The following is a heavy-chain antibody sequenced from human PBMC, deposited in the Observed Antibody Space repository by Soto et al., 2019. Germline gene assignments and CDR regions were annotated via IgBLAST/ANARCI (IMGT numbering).Heavy chain of an antibody. CDR2: IYYSGST. CDR1: GGSIRSDGYY. Sequence: ASETLSLTCTVSGGSIRSDGYYWSWIRQHPGKGLEWIGYIYYSGSTYYSPYYSGSTFYSPSLKSRVTISGDTSNNHFSLILNSVTAADTAVYYCARVVRMVARYYFDYWGQGTLVTVSS. CDR3: ARVVRMVARYYFDY. J-gene: IGHJ4*02. V-gene: IGHV4-31*03. D-gene: IGHD5-12*01.